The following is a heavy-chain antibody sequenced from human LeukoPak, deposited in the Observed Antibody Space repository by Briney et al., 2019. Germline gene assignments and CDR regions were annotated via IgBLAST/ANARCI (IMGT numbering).Heavy chain of an antibody. CDR1: GFTFSDYW. J-gene: IGHJ4*02. CDR3: ARDIPSGFYTPDY. V-gene: IGHV3-7*01. Sequence: GGSLRLSCVASGFTFSDYWMSWVRQPPGMGLERVANIETDGDQKNYVDSVKGRFTISRDNARNSLYLQMNSLSVEDTAVYYCARDIPSGFYTPDYWGRGTLVTVSS. CDR2: IETDGDQK. D-gene: IGHD5-12*01.